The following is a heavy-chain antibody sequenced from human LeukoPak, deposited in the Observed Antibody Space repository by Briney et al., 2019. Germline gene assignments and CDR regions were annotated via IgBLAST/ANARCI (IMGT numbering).Heavy chain of an antibody. CDR2: NNPNSGAA. CDR1: GYSFTDYY. J-gene: IGHJ4*02. V-gene: IGHV1-2*02. Sequence: GASVKVSCKASGYSFTDYYMHWVRQAPGQGLEWMGWNNPNSGAANSAQKFQGRVTMTRDTSIRAAHMELRRLKSDDTAVYYCARALPHSGTSLGVDFDYWGQGTLVTVSS. CDR3: ARALPHSGTSLGVDFDY. D-gene: IGHD1-26*01.